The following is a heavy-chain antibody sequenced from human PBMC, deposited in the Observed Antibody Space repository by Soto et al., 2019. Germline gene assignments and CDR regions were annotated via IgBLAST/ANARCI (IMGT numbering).Heavy chain of an antibody. CDR2: IIPILGIA. D-gene: IGHD3-22*01. J-gene: IGHJ6*03. CDR3: AGGWLPNYYYYYYMDV. CDR1: GGTFSSYT. Sequence: GASVKVSCKASGGTFSSYTISWVRQAPGQGLEWMGRIIPILGIANYAQKFQGRVTITADKSTSTAYMELSSLRSEDTAVYYCAGGWLPNYYYYYYMDVWGKGTTVTVSS. V-gene: IGHV1-69*02.